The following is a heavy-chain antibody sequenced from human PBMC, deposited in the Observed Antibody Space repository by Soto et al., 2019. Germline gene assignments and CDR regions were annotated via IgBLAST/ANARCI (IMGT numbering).Heavy chain of an antibody. V-gene: IGHV3-74*01. CDR3: ARVQGYCSGGSCYVAGY. CDR2: INSDGSST. Sequence: EVQLVESGGGLVQPGGSLRLSCAASGFTFSSYWMHWVRQAPGKGLVWVSRINSDGSSTGYADSVMGRFTISRDNAKNTLYLQINSLRAEDTAVYYCARVQGYCSGGSCYVAGYWGQGTLVTVSS. CDR1: GFTFSSYW. J-gene: IGHJ4*01. D-gene: IGHD2-15*01.